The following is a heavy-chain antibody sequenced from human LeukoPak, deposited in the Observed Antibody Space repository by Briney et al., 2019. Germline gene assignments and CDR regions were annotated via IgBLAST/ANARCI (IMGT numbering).Heavy chain of an antibody. V-gene: IGHV3-7*01. J-gene: IGHJ6*03. CDR2: IKQDGSEK. CDR3: ARWLRTSSGDYYLDV. D-gene: IGHD6-6*01. CDR1: EFTFSPYW. Sequence: PGGSLRLSCAASEFTFSPYWMSWVRQAPGKGLEWVTNIKQDGSEKYYVDSVKGRFTISRDNTKNSLYLRMNSLRAEDTAVYYCARWLRTSSGDYYLDVWGKGTTVTVSS.